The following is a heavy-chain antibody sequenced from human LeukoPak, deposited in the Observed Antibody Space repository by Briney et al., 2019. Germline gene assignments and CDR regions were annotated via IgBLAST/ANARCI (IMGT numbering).Heavy chain of an antibody. J-gene: IGHJ5*01. V-gene: IGHV5-51*01. Sequence: GESLKISCKGPGYSFTSYWIGWVRQMPGKGLEWMGIIHPPDSDTRYSPSFQGQVTMSADKSISTAYLQWSSLKVSDTAMYYCARRTYDVLTGTPSSVRKNWFDSWGQGTLVTVSS. CDR3: ARRTYDVLTGTPSSVRKNWFDS. CDR2: IHPPDSDT. D-gene: IGHD3/OR15-3a*01. CDR1: GYSFTSYW.